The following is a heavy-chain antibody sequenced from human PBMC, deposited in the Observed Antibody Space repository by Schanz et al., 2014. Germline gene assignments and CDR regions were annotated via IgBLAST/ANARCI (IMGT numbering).Heavy chain of an antibody. CDR2: INPSGGST. CDR1: GYTFTSDS. J-gene: IGHJ4*02. V-gene: IGHV1-46*03. Sequence: QVQLVQSWAEVKGPGASVKVSCKASGYTFTSDSMHWVRQAPGQGLEWMGMINPSGGSTTYAQKFQGRVTMTRDTSTSTVYMELSSLRSEDTAVYYCARDGVDAAAGGNYWGEGTLVTVSS. D-gene: IGHD6-13*01. CDR3: ARDGVDAAAGGNY.